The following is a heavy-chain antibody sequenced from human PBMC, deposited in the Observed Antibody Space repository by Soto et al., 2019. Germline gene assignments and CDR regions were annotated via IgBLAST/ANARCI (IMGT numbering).Heavy chain of an antibody. CDR3: ASLEGYCSSTSCPQGHYYYMDV. J-gene: IGHJ6*03. Sequence: PSETLSLTCTVSGGSISSSSYYWGWIRQPPGKGLEWIGSIYYSGSTYYNPSLKSRVTISVDTSKNQYSLKLSSVTAADTAVYYCASLEGYCSSTSCPQGHYYYMDVWGKGTTVTVSS. D-gene: IGHD2-2*01. CDR1: GGSISSSSYY. V-gene: IGHV4-39*01. CDR2: IYYSGST.